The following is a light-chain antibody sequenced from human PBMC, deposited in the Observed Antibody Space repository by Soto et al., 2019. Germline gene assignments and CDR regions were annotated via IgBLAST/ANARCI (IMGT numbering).Light chain of an antibody. CDR3: QHYGTSLYT. CDR1: QIISSTY. Sequence: DIVLTQSPGTLSLSPGERATLSCRASQIISSTYLGWYQQKPGQAPRLLIYGASSSATGIPDRLSGSGSGTDFTRTISRLETEDFAVYYCQHYGTSLYTFGQGTKLDIK. CDR2: GAS. J-gene: IGKJ2*01. V-gene: IGKV3-20*01.